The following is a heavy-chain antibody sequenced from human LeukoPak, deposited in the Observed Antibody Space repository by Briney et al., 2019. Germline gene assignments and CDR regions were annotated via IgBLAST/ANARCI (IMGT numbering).Heavy chain of an antibody. Sequence: PGGSLRLSCAASGFTFSSYGMHWVRQAPGKGLEWVAFIRHDGSNKYYTGSVRGRFTISRDNSKNTLYLQMNSLRAGDTAVYYCAKGSKQVLFTRDHYMAVWGKGTTVTISS. CDR2: IRHDGSNK. V-gene: IGHV3-30*02. J-gene: IGHJ6*03. CDR3: AKGSKQVLFTRDHYMAV. D-gene: IGHD2/OR15-2a*01. CDR1: GFTFSSYG.